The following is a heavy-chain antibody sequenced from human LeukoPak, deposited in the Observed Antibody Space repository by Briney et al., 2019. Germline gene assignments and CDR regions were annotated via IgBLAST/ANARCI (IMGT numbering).Heavy chain of an antibody. D-gene: IGHD2-2*01. CDR2: IIPIFGTA. Sequence: SVKVSCKASGGTFSSYAISWVRQAPGQGLEWMGGIIPIFGTANYAQKFQGRVTITADESTSTAYMELSSLRSEDTAVYYCAREEVYCSSTSCYCPWGQGTLVTVSS. V-gene: IGHV1-69*13. CDR1: GGTFSSYA. CDR3: AREEVYCSSTSCYCP. J-gene: IGHJ5*02.